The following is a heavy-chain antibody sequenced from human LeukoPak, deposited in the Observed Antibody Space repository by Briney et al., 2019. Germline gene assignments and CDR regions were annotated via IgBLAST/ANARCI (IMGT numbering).Heavy chain of an antibody. CDR2: ISSSSSYI. Sequence: GGSLRLSCAASGFTFSSYAMSWVRQAPGKGLEWVSSISSSSSYIYYADSVKGRFTISRDNAKNSLYLQMNSLRAEDTAVYYCARAHHSGYLTTYNWFDPWGQGTLVTVSS. CDR3: ARAHHSGYLTTYNWFDP. D-gene: IGHD3-22*01. CDR1: GFTFSSYA. J-gene: IGHJ5*02. V-gene: IGHV3-21*01.